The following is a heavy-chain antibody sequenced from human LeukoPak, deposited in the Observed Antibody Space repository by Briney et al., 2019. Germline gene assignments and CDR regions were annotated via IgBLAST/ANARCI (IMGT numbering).Heavy chain of an antibody. D-gene: IGHD3-9*01. CDR3: ARGFDGPNAFDI. CDR2: ISYSGST. CDR1: GYSISSGYY. J-gene: IGHJ3*02. Sequence: SETLSLTCTVSGYSISSGYYWSWIRQPPGKGLEWIGHISYSGSTNYNPSLKSRVTVSIDTSKNQVSLKLSSMTAADTAVYYCARGFDGPNAFDIWGQGTMVTVSS. V-gene: IGHV4-61*01.